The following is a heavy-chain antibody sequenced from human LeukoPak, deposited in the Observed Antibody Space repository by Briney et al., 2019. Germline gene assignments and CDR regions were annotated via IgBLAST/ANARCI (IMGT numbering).Heavy chain of an antibody. CDR1: YGSITSYY. CDR3: AKGLPPDY. Sequence: SETLSLTCSVSYGSITSYYWTWIRQPPGKGLEWIGYIDYSGSTNYNPSLKSRVTISVDTSKNQFSLKLSSVTAADTAVYYCAKGLPPDYWGQGTLVTVSS. V-gene: IGHV4-59*01. J-gene: IGHJ4*02. CDR2: IDYSGST.